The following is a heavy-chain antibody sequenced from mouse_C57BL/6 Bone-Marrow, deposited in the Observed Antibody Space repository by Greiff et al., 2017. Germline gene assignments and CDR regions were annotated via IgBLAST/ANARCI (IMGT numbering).Heavy chain of an antibody. Sequence: EVKLQESGPGLVKPSQSLSLTCSVTGYSITSGYFWNWIRQFPGNQLEWMGYISYDGSNNYNPSLKNRISITRDTSKNQFFLKLNSVTTEDTATYYCARVLYFDVWGTGTTVTVSS. CDR3: ARVLYFDV. V-gene: IGHV3-6*01. CDR1: GYSITSGYF. CDR2: ISYDGSN. J-gene: IGHJ1*03.